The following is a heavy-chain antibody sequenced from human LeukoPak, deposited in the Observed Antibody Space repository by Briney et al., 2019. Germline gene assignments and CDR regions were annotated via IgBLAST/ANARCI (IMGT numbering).Heavy chain of an antibody. Sequence: SETLSLTCNVSGASISSSSYYWGWIRQPPGKGLEWIGTSGSAYYNPSLKNRVTISVDTSKNQFSLKLSSVTAADTAAYYCARQGGSGRSYDYWGQGTLVTVSS. CDR1: GASISSSSYY. J-gene: IGHJ4*02. CDR2: SGSA. D-gene: IGHD3-10*01. V-gene: IGHV4-39*01. CDR3: ARQGGSGRSYDY.